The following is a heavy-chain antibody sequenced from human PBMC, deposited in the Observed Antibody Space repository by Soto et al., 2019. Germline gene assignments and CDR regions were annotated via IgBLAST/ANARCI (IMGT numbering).Heavy chain of an antibody. J-gene: IGHJ4*02. CDR3: ATTNYDILTGYLYYFDY. V-gene: IGHV3-23*01. D-gene: IGHD3-9*01. CDR1: GFTFSSYA. Sequence: EVQLLESGGGLVQPGGSLRLSCAASGFTFSSYAMSWVRQAPGKGLEWVSAISGSGGSTYYADSVKGRFTISRDNSKNTLYLQMNSLRAEDTAVYYCATTNYDILTGYLYYFDYWGQGTLVTVSS. CDR2: ISGSGGST.